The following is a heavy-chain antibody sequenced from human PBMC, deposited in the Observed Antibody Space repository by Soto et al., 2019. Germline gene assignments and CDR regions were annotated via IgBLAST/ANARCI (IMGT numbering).Heavy chain of an antibody. V-gene: IGHV1-46*01. D-gene: IGHD6-13*01. Sequence: QVQLVQSGAEVKKPGASVKVSCKASGYTFTSYYMHWVRQAPGQGLEWMGIINPSGGSTSYSQKFQGRVTMTRDTSTSTVYMELSSLRSEDTAVYSCARAPYSSSWTGYYYYGMDVWGQGTTVTVSS. CDR1: GYTFTSYY. CDR3: ARAPYSSSWTGYYYYGMDV. J-gene: IGHJ6*02. CDR2: INPSGGST.